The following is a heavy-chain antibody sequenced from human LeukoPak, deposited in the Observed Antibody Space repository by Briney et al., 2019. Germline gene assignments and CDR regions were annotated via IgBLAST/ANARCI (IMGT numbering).Heavy chain of an antibody. CDR2: INPSGGST. V-gene: IGHV1-46*01. Sequence: ASVKVSCKASGYTFTSYYMHWVRQAPGQGLEWMGIINPSGGSTSYAQKFQGRVTMTRDMSTSTVYMELSSLRSEDTAVYYCAREYSSSWRQYYYYYGMDVWGQGTTVTVSS. CDR3: AREYSSSWRQYYYYYGMDV. CDR1: GYTFTSYY. D-gene: IGHD6-13*01. J-gene: IGHJ6*02.